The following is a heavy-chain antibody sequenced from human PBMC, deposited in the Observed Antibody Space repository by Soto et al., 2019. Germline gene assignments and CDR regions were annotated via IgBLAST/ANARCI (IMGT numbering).Heavy chain of an antibody. D-gene: IGHD6-6*01. V-gene: IGHV1-69*01. CDR1: GGTFSSYA. J-gene: IGHJ5*02. Sequence: QVQLVQSGAEVKKPGSSVKVSCKASGGTFSSYAISWVRQAPGQGLEWMGGIIPIFGTANYAQKFQGGVTITADESTRTAYMELSSRGSEDTAVYYWAGEEYSHSSGGGWFDPWGQGTLVTVSS. CDR3: AGEEYSHSSGGGWFDP. CDR2: IIPIFGTA.